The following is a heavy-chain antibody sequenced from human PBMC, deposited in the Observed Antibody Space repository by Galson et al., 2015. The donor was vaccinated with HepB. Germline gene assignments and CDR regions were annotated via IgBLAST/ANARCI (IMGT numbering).Heavy chain of an antibody. J-gene: IGHJ4*02. CDR2: IGSSRTI. CDR1: GFTFSDYS. CDR3: ARLAFGDYSPG. Sequence: SLRLSCAASGFTFSDYSMNWVRQAPGKGLEWISYIGSSRTIYYADSVKGRFTISRDNAKNSLYLQMNNLRAEDTAVYYCARLAFGDYSPGWGQGTLVTVSS. D-gene: IGHD4-17*01. V-gene: IGHV3-48*01.